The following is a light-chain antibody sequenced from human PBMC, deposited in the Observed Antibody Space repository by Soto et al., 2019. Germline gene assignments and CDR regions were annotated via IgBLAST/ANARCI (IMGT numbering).Light chain of an antibody. CDR2: SDN. CDR3: AAWDKSLNAVV. V-gene: IGLV1-44*01. J-gene: IGLJ2*01. CDR1: TSNIGNNV. Sequence: QSVLTQPPSASGTPGQRVIISCSGSTSNIGNNVVSWFQQIPRTAPKLLIYSDNQRLPGVPDRFSASQSGTSASLAISGLQSEDEADYYCAAWDKSLNAVVFGGGTKLTVL.